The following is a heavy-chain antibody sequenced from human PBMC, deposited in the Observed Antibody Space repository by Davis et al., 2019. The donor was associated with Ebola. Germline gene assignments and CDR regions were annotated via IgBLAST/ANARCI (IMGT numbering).Heavy chain of an antibody. J-gene: IGHJ4*02. D-gene: IGHD6-19*01. CDR2: IYYSGST. V-gene: IGHV4-59*11. CDR3: ARGKSSGWFGHDY. CDR1: GGSISSHY. Sequence: PSETLSLTCTVSGGSISSHYWSWIRQPPGKGLEWIGYIYYSGSTNYNPSLKSRVTISVDTSKNQFSLKLSSVTAADTAVYYCARGKSSGWFGHDYWGQGTLVTVSS.